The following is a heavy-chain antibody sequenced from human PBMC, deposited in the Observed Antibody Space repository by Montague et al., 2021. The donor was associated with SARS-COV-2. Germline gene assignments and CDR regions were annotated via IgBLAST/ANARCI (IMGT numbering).Heavy chain of an antibody. CDR1: GGSISSTSYY. J-gene: IGHJ6*02. Sequence: SETPSLTCTVSGGSISSTSYYWGWIRQSPGKGLEWIGSIYHSGSTYYSPSLESRVSISVDTSNKQFSLKVTSVTAADTAVYYCARLGAITLVRGITKADFSNYGMDVWGQGTTVTVSS. D-gene: IGHD3-10*01. CDR2: IYHSGST. CDR3: ARLGAITLVRGITKADFSNYGMDV. V-gene: IGHV4-39*07.